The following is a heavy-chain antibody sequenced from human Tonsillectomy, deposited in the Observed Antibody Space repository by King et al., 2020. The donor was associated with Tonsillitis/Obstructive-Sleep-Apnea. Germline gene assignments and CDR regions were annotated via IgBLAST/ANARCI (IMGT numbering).Heavy chain of an antibody. CDR3: ATVVPAAIGISSYYYYGMDV. D-gene: IGHD2-2*02. Sequence: VQLVESGAEVKKPGASVKVSCKASGYTFTGYYMHWVRQAPGQGLEWMGWINPNSGGTNYAQKFQGRVTMTRDTSISTAYMELSRLRSDDTAVYYCATVVPAAIGISSYYYYGMDVWGQGTTVTVSS. V-gene: IGHV1-2*02. CDR1: GYTFTGYY. J-gene: IGHJ6*02. CDR2: INPNSGGT.